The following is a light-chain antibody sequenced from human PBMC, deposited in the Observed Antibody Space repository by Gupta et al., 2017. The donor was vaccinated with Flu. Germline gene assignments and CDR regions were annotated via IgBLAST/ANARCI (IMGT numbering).Light chain of an antibody. CDR1: QTVGSN. Sequence: EIVLTQSPATLSVSPGERATLSCRASQTVGSNLAWYQQRPGQAPRLLIYGASTRATGIPATLSGSGSGTEFTLTISSLQSEDFAVYYCQHYNNWPQTFGQGTXVEIK. J-gene: IGKJ1*01. CDR3: QHYNNWPQT. V-gene: IGKV3-15*01. CDR2: GAS.